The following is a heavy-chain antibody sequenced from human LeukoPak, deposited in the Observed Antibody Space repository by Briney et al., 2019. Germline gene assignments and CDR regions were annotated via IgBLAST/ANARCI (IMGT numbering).Heavy chain of an antibody. CDR2: IYFSGST. V-gene: IGHV4-31*03. Sequence: SQTLSLTCTVSGASLTNDDYYWSWIRQHPGKGLESIGYIYFSGSTYYNPTLKSRASVAVNTSKSQFSMRLTSVTAADTAVYYCARRAPFSNWFDPWGQGTLVIVSS. CDR3: ARRAPFSNWFDP. D-gene: IGHD2-2*01. CDR1: GASLTNDDYY. J-gene: IGHJ5*02.